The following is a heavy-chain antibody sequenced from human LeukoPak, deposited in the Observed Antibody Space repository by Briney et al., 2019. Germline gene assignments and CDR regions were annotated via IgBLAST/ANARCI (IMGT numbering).Heavy chain of an antibody. V-gene: IGHV3-21*01. CDR2: ISSSSSYI. D-gene: IGHD1-26*01. CDR1: GFTFSSYS. CDR3: ARGESYSGSYWGYFDY. J-gene: IGHJ4*02. Sequence: GGSLRLSCAASGFTFSSYSMNWVRQAPGKGLEWVSSISSSSSYIYYADSVKGRFTISRDNAKNSLYLQMNSLRAEDTAVYYCARGESYSGSYWGYFDYWGQGTLVTVSS.